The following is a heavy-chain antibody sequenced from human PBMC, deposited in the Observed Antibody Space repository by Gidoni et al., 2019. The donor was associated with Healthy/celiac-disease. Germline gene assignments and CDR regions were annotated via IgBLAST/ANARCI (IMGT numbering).Heavy chain of an antibody. Sequence: QVQLVESVGGVVPTGRSLRLSCSASGLTFSSSGMHWVRQGPGKVLEWVAVISYDGSNKYYVDSVKGRFTISRDNSSKTLYQQMNSLRAEDTDVYYCEKEAKGWSFDYWGQGTLVTVSS. J-gene: IGHJ4*02. CDR2: ISYDGSNK. CDR3: EKEAKGWSFDY. CDR1: GLTFSSSG. V-gene: IGHV3-30*18. D-gene: IGHD2-15*01.